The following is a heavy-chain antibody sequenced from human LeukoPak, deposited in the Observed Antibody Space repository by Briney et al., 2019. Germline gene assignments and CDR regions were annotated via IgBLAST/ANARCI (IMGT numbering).Heavy chain of an antibody. J-gene: IGHJ4*02. V-gene: IGHV3-7*04. CDR3: ARGYGGKTGYFDY. Sequence: PGGSLRLSCAASGFTFSSYWMSWVRQAPGKGLEWVANIKQDGSEKYYVDSVKGRFTISRDNAKNSLYLQMNSLRVEDTAVYYCARGYGGKTGYFDYWGQGTLVTVSS. D-gene: IGHD4-23*01. CDR1: GFTFSSYW. CDR2: IKQDGSEK.